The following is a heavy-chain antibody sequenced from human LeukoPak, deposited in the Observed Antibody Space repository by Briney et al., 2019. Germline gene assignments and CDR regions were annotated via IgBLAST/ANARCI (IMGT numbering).Heavy chain of an antibody. V-gene: IGHV4-39*02. Sequence: PSETLSLTCTVSGGSISSSSYYSGWIRQPPGKGLEWIESIYYSGSTYYNPSLKSRVTISVDTSKNQFSLKLSSVTAADTAVYYCARDDSDGSGSYYMAYALLSPAFDIWGQGTMVTVSS. CDR1: GGSISSSSYY. CDR2: IYYSGST. CDR3: ARDDSDGSGSYYMAYALLSPAFDI. J-gene: IGHJ3*02. D-gene: IGHD3-10*01.